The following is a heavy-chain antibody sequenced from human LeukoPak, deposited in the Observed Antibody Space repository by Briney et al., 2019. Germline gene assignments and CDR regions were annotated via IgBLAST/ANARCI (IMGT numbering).Heavy chain of an antibody. CDR1: GFTFSSYA. Sequence: PGRSLRLSCAASGFTFSSYAMHWVRQAPGKGLEWVAVISYDGSNKYYADSVKGRFTISRDNSKNTLYLQMNSLRAEDTAVYYCAREAVGDGYNFDADAFDIWGQGTMVTVSS. D-gene: IGHD5-24*01. J-gene: IGHJ3*02. CDR3: AREAVGDGYNFDADAFDI. V-gene: IGHV3-30-3*01. CDR2: ISYDGSNK.